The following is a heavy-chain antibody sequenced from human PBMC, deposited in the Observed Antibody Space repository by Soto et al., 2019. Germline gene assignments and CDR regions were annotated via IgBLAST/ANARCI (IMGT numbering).Heavy chain of an antibody. Sequence: QMQLVESGGGVVQPGGSLRLSCAASGFTFNYYPMHWVRQAPGKGLEWVAVVSFVGSNKYYADSVKGRFTISKDNSKNTLYLQMNSLRREDTAVYYCARLPGPLVAVLYIYPLDGREAMSDVDVWGQGTTVTVSS. J-gene: IGHJ6*02. CDR2: VSFVGSNK. D-gene: IGHD6-19*01. V-gene: IGHV3-30-3*01. CDR3: ARLPGPLVAVLYIYPLDGREAMSDVDV. CDR1: GFTFNYYP.